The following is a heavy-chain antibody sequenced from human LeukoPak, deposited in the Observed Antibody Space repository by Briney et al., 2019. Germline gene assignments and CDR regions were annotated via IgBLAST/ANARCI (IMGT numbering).Heavy chain of an antibody. CDR3: AKVDVDYDFWSGSHVYYGMDV. CDR2: ISYDGSNK. CDR1: GFTFRSYG. V-gene: IGHV3-30*18. J-gene: IGHJ6*02. D-gene: IGHD3-3*01. Sequence: SGGSLRLSCAASGFTFRSYGMHWVRQAPGKGLEWVAVISYDGSNKYYADSVKGRFTISRDNSRTTLYLQMNSLREEDTAVYFCAKVDVDYDFWSGSHVYYGMDVWGQGTTVTVSS.